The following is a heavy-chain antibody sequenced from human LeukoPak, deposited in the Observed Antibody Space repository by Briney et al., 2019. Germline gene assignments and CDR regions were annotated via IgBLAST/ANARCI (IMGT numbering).Heavy chain of an antibody. CDR1: GFILSNHA. CDR2: SSGSGRTI. J-gene: IGHJ4*02. V-gene: IGHV3-23*01. CDR3: TKNVMVKRYIHY. Sequence: PGGSLRLSCAASGFILSNHAMSWVRQAPGKGLQWIAVSSGSGRTIEYEDSVKGRFTISRDNSKNTLSLQMNSLRVEDTAIYYCTKNVMVKRYIHYWGQGTVVTVSS. D-gene: IGHD5-18*01.